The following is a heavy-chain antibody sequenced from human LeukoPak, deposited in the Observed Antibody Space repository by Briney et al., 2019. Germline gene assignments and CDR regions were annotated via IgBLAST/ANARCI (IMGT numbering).Heavy chain of an antibody. CDR1: GFTFSSYA. CDR3: AKDLRTTWCQGFDY. Sequence: QAGGSLRLSCAASGFTFSSYAMSWVRQAPGKGLEWVSAISGSGGSTYYADSVKGRFAISRDNSKNTLYLQMNSLRAEDTAVYYCAKDLRTTWCQGFDYWGQGTLVTVSS. CDR2: ISGSGGST. J-gene: IGHJ4*02. V-gene: IGHV3-23*01. D-gene: IGHD1-7*01.